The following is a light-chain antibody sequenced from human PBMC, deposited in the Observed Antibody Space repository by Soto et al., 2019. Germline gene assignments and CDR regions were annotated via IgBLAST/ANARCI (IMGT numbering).Light chain of an antibody. CDR3: QQRSNWALT. CDR2: DAS. CDR1: QSVSSY. V-gene: IGKV3-11*01. Sequence: EIVLTQSPATLSLSPGERATLSCRASQSVSSYLAWYQQKPGQAPRLLIYDASNRATTIPARFSGSGSGTEFTLTISSLEAEDFAVYYCQQRSNWALTFGGGTKVEIK. J-gene: IGKJ4*01.